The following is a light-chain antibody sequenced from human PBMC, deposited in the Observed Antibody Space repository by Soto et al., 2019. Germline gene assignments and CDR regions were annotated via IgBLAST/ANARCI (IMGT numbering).Light chain of an antibody. CDR2: DAS. CDR1: LGVSRF. Sequence: EIVLTQFPATLSLSPGERAALSCRASLGVSRFLAWYQQKPGQAPRLLIYDASNRATGIQARFSGSGSGTDFTLAINSLEPEDFAVYYCQQRSSWPLTFGGGTKVEIK. V-gene: IGKV3-11*01. J-gene: IGKJ4*01. CDR3: QQRSSWPLT.